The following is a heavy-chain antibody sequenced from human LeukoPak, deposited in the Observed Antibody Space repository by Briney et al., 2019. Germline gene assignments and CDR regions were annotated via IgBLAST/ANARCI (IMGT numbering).Heavy chain of an antibody. D-gene: IGHD6-13*01. Sequence: GGSLRLSCAASGYTFPNAWMSWLRQAPGKGLEWVGHIKSRTDGGTTDYAAPVKGRFTISRDDSENTLYLQMNSLKTEDTAVYYCATPGRIPEAANWFDPWGQGTLVTVSS. CDR3: ATPGRIPEAANWFDP. CDR1: GYTFPNAW. V-gene: IGHV3-15*01. CDR2: IKSRTDGGTT. J-gene: IGHJ5*02.